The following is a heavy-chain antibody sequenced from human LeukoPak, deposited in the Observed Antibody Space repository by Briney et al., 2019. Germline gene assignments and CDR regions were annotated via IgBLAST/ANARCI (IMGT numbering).Heavy chain of an antibody. V-gene: IGHV4-59*01. CDR1: GGSISSYY. D-gene: IGHD6-6*01. CDR3: ARKYPDHWFDP. Sequence: SETLSLTCTVSGGSISSYYWSWIRQPPGKGLEWIGYIYYSGSTNYNPSLKSRVTISVDTSKNQFSLKLSSVTAADTAVYYCARKYPDHWFDPWGQGTLVTVSS. J-gene: IGHJ5*02. CDR2: IYYSGST.